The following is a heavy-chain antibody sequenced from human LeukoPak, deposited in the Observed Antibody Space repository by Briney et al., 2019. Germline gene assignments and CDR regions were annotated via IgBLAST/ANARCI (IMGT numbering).Heavy chain of an antibody. V-gene: IGHV4-39*01. CDR1: GGSISSSSYY. D-gene: IGHD6-13*01. CDR2: IYYSGST. J-gene: IGHJ3*02. CDR3: ARHGSIAAAGADAFDI. Sequence: SETLSLTCTVSGGSISSSSYYWGWIRQPPGKGLEWTGSIYYSGSTYYNPSLKSRVTISVDTSKNQFSLKPSSVTAADTAVYYCARHGSIAAAGADAFDIWGQGTMVTVSS.